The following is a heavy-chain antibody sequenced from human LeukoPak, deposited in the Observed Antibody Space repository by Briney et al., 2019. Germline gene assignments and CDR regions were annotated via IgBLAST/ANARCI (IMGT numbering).Heavy chain of an antibody. Sequence: SETLSLTCAVSGYSISSGYYWTWIRQPAGKGLEWIGRVYTGGSANYNPSLKSRVTMSVDTSKNQFSLKLNSVTAADTALYYCAREEYFDGSGYYFRYFDSWGQGILVTVSS. CDR1: GYSISSGYY. V-gene: IGHV4-4*07. CDR3: AREEYFDGSGYYFRYFDS. J-gene: IGHJ4*02. CDR2: VYTGGSA. D-gene: IGHD3-22*01.